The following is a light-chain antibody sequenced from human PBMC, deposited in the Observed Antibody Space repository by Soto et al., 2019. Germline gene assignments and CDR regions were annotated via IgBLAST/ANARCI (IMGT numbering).Light chain of an antibody. V-gene: IGKV3-11*01. CDR1: QNINTF. Sequence: EIVLTQSPATLSLSPGDRATLSCRASQNINTFLAWYQQKPGQAPRRLIYDAFKRATGIPARFSCSGSGTDFTLTISSLEPEDFAVYYCQRRDNWPPGAAFGGGTKVEIK. CDR2: DAF. J-gene: IGKJ4*01. CDR3: QRRDNWPPGAA.